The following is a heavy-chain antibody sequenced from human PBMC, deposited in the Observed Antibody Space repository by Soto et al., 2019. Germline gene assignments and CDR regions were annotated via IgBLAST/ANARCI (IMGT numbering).Heavy chain of an antibody. V-gene: IGHV4-59*01. J-gene: IGHJ5*02. CDR3: ARTTSHNWFDP. CDR2: IYYSGST. Sequence: QVQLQESGPGLEKPSETLSLTGTVSGGSISSYYWSWIRQPPGKGLEWIGYIYYSGSTNYNPSLKSRVTISVDTSKNQFSLKLSSVTAADTAVYYCARTTSHNWFDPWGQGTLVTVSS. D-gene: IGHD1-1*01. CDR1: GGSISSYY.